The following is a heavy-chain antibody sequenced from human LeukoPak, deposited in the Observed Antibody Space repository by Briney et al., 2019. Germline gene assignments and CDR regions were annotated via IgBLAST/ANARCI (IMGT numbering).Heavy chain of an antibody. V-gene: IGHV1-8*01. D-gene: IGHD2-15*01. J-gene: IGHJ4*02. CDR3: AKRRYCSGDRCHPTQNVVKYDFDY. CDR1: GYTFTSYD. CDR2: MNPTSANT. Sequence: GASVKVSCKASGYTFTSYDINWVRQATGQGLEWMGWMNPTSANTGYAQRFQGRVTMTRNASISTAYMELSSLTSEDTAVYYCAKRRYCSGDRCHPTQNVVKYDFDYWGQGTLVTVSS.